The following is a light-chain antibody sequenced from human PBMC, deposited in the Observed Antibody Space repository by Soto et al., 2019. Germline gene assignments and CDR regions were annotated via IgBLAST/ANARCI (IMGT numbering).Light chain of an antibody. J-gene: IGKJ1*01. CDR3: LQDYDYPWT. Sequence: AIQMTQSPSSLSASVGDRVTITCRASQGIRNDLGWYQQKPGKAPKVLIYAASSLQSGVPSRFSGSGSGTDFTLTISSLQPEYCATYYCLQDYDYPWTFGQGTKVEIK. V-gene: IGKV1-6*01. CDR1: QGIRND. CDR2: AAS.